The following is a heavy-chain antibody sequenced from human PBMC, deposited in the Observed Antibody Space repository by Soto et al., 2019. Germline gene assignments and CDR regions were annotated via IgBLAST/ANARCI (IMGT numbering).Heavy chain of an antibody. CDR2: ISAYNGNT. D-gene: IGHD6-13*01. J-gene: IGHJ6*02. CDR1: GYTFTSYG. Sequence: QVQLVQSGAEVKKPGASVKVSCKASGYTFTSYGISWVRQAPGQGLEWMGWISAYNGNTNYAQKPQGRVTMTTDPSTSSADTELRSLRSDVTAVYCCTFFSIAATDRSGMDVWGQGTTVSVSS. CDR3: TFFSIAATDRSGMDV. V-gene: IGHV1-18*01.